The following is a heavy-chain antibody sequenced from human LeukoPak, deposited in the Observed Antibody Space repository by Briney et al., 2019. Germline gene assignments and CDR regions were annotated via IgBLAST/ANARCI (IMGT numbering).Heavy chain of an antibody. D-gene: IGHD6-19*01. CDR3: AKTVAGYWYFDL. CDR2: VYYSGST. CDR1: GDSINTGGYY. V-gene: IGHV4-61*08. Sequence: SETLSLTCTVSGDSINTGGYYWSWIRQHPGKVLEWIGYVYYSGSTNYNPSLKSRVTISVDPSKNQFSLKLNSVTAADTAVYYCAKTVAGYWYFDLWGRGTLVTVSS. J-gene: IGHJ2*01.